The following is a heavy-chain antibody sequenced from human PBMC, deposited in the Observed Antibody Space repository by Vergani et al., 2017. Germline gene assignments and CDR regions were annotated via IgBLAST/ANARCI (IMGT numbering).Heavy chain of an antibody. CDR3: TTAPDITMVRGVIGYYGMDV. Sequence: EVQLVESGGGLVKPGGSLRLSCAASGFTFSSYSMNWVRQAPGKGLEWVSVIYSGGSTYYADSVKGRFTISRDNSKNTLYLQMNSLRAEDTAVYYCTTAPDITMVRGVIGYYGMDVWGQGTTVTVSS. D-gene: IGHD3-10*01. V-gene: IGHV3-66*01. CDR1: GFTFSSYS. CDR2: IYSGGST. J-gene: IGHJ6*02.